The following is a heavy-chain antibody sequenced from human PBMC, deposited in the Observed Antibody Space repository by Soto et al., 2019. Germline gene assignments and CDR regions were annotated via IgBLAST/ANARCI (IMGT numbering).Heavy chain of an antibody. Sequence: ASVKVSCKASGYTFTSYAMHWVRQAPGQRLEWMGWINAGNGNTKYSQKFQGSVTITRDTYASTAYMELSSLRPEDTAVYYCARVQQDYYYYYGMDGWGRGPTVTVSS. CDR2: INAGNGNT. V-gene: IGHV1-3*01. D-gene: IGHD5-18*01. CDR3: ARVQQDYYYYYGMDG. CDR1: GYTFTSYA. J-gene: IGHJ6*02.